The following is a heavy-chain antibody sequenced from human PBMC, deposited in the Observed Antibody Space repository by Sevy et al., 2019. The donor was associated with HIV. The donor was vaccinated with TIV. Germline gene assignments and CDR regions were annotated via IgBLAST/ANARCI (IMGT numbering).Heavy chain of an antibody. D-gene: IGHD1-7*01. V-gene: IGHV1-69*13. J-gene: IGHJ4*02. Sequence: ASVKVSCKASGGTFSNYALSWVRQAPGQGLEWMGGIIPIFGTTNLPQTFQGRVTITADESRSTAYMELSSLRSADTAVYYCARTPLLTIPGTTDVYFDNWGQGTLVTVSS. CDR3: ARTPLLTIPGTTDVYFDN. CDR2: IIPIFGTT. CDR1: GGTFSNYA.